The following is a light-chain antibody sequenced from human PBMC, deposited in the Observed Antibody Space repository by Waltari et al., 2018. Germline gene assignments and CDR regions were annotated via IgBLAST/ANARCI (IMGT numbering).Light chain of an antibody. CDR2: KAS. V-gene: IGKV1-5*03. CDR1: QSISNW. CDR3: QQYNTYSS. J-gene: IGKJ2*01. Sequence: IQMTQSPSSLSASVGDRVTITCRASQSISNWLAWYQHKPGKAPILLIYKASILKSGVPSRFSGSGSGTQFTLTISSLQPGDFATYYCQQYNTYSSFGQGTKLGIK.